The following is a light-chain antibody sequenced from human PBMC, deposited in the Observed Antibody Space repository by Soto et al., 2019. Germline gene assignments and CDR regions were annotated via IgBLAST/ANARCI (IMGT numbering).Light chain of an antibody. V-gene: IGLV2-14*01. CDR1: SSDVGGYNY. CDR3: SSYTSSRV. J-gene: IGLJ3*02. CDR2: EVS. Sequence: QSALTQPASVSGSPGQSITIACTGTSSDVGGYNYVSWYQQHPGKAPKLMIYEVSNRPSGVSNRFSGSESGNTASLTISGLQAEDEADYYCSSYTSSRVFGGGTKLTVL.